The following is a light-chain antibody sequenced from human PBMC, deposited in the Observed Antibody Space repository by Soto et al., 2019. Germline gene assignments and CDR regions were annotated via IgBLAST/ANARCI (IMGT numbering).Light chain of an antibody. V-gene: IGLV8-61*01. J-gene: IGLJ1*01. CDR2: STN. CDR3: VLYMGSAIYV. CDR1: SGSVSTSYY. Sequence: QAVVTQEPSFSVSPGGSVTLTCGLSSGSVSTSYYPSWYQQTPGQAPRTLIYSTNNRSSGVPDRFSGSILGNKAALTITGAQADDESDYYCVLYMGSAIYVFGTGTKVTVL.